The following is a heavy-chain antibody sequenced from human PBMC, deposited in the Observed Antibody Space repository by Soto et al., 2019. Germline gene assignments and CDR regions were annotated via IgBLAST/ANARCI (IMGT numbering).Heavy chain of an antibody. CDR1: GVSVGSYT. CDR3: ARDGMTTGDT. V-gene: IGHV4-4*07. CDR2: VFSSVSA. Sequence: TLSLTCIVSGVSVGSYTWSWVRQPANKGLEWIGRVFSSVSATYNPSLKSRVSISMDTPENRISLKLDSVTAADAGVYFCARDGMTTGDTWGPGTLVTVSS. D-gene: IGHD2-21*02. J-gene: IGHJ4*02.